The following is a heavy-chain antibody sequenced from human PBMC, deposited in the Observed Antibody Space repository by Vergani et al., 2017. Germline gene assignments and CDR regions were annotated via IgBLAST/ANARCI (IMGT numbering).Heavy chain of an antibody. CDR2: IKSKTDGGTT. CDR1: GFTFSNAW. D-gene: IGHD3-9*01. Sequence: EVQLVESGGGLVTPGGSLRLSCAASGFTFSNAWMSGVRQAPGKGLEWVGRIKSKTDGGTTDYAAPVKGRFTISRDDSKNTLYLQMNSLKTEDTAVYYCTSEPRLLYCDWLPVTHHDYWGQGTLVTVSS. V-gene: IGHV3-15*01. J-gene: IGHJ4*02. CDR3: TSEPRLLYCDWLPVTHHDY.